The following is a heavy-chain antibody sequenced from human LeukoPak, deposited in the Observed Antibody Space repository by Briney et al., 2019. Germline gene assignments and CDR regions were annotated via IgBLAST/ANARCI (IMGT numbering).Heavy chain of an antibody. D-gene: IGHD5-24*01. CDR1: RGSISSGSYY. Sequence: PSETLSLTCTVSRGSISSGSYYWGWIRQPPGKGLEWIGTIYYSGSTYYNPSLKSLATISVDTSKNQFSLKLSSVTAADTAVYYCARLQEMATGYNWFDPWGQGTLVTVSS. CDR3: ARLQEMATGYNWFDP. J-gene: IGHJ5*02. CDR2: IYYSGST. V-gene: IGHV4-39*07.